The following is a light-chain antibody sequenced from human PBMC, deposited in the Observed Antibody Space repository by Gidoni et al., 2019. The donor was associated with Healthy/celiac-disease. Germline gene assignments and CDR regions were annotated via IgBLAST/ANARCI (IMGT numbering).Light chain of an antibody. Sequence: QSPLPQPASVSASPGQSITISCTGTSRDFGSYNYVSWYQQPPGKAPKLMIYEVSKRPSGVSNRFAGSKSGNTASLTISGLQAEEEADYYCSSYTSSDSEVFGTGTKVTVL. CDR3: SSYTSSDSEV. J-gene: IGLJ1*01. CDR1: SRDFGSYNY. V-gene: IGLV2-14*01. CDR2: EVS.